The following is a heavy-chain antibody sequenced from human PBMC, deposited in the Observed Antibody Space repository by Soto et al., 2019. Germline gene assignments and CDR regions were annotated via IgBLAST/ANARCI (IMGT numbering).Heavy chain of an antibody. V-gene: IGHV3-21*01. CDR2: ISSGSSFI. Sequence: GGSLRLSCAASGFIFTGCSMNWVRQAPGKGLEWVSSISSGSSFIYYADSVKGRFTISRDNAKNSLYLQMNTLRAEDTALYYCARRRAAAGTLTFDYWGQGTRVTVSS. D-gene: IGHD6-13*01. CDR1: GFIFTGCS. J-gene: IGHJ4*02. CDR3: ARRRAAAGTLTFDY.